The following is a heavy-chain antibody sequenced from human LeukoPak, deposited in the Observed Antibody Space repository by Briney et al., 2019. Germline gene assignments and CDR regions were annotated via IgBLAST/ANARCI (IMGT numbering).Heavy chain of an antibody. CDR3: AKSSYYDSSGFYREYYFDY. Sequence: GGSLRLPCAASGLTVSNNYMSWVRQPPGKGLGWVSSISGSGGSTYYADSVKGRFTISRDNSKNTLYLQMNSLRAEDTAVYYCAKSSYYDSSGFYREYYFDYWGQGTLVTVSS. V-gene: IGHV3-23*01. J-gene: IGHJ4*02. CDR1: GLTVSNNY. D-gene: IGHD3-22*01. CDR2: ISGSGGST.